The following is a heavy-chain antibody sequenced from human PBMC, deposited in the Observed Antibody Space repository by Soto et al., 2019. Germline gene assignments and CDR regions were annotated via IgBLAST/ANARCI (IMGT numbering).Heavy chain of an antibody. CDR2: IIPILGNT. V-gene: IGHV1-18*01. Sequence: GASVKVSCKASGGTFSSYTISWVRQAPGQGLEWMGRIIPILGNTNYAQKLQGRVTMTTDTSTSTAYMELRSLRSDDTAVYYCARDPRLNIVVVPAAMRNWFDPWGQGTLVTVSS. D-gene: IGHD2-2*01. CDR3: ARDPRLNIVVVPAAMRNWFDP. CDR1: GGTFSSYT. J-gene: IGHJ5*02.